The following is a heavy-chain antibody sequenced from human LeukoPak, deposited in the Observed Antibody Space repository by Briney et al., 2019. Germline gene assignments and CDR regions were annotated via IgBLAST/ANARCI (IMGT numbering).Heavy chain of an antibody. Sequence: PGGSLRLSCAASGFTFSSYAMHWVRQAPGKGLEYVSAISSNGGSTYYANSVKGRFTISRDNSKNTLYLQMGSLRAEDMAVYYCATPYPSNGWYPPRIWGQGTMVTVSS. J-gene: IGHJ3*02. CDR1: GFTFSSYA. V-gene: IGHV3-64*01. CDR2: ISSNGGST. CDR3: ATPYPSNGWYPPRI. D-gene: IGHD6-19*01.